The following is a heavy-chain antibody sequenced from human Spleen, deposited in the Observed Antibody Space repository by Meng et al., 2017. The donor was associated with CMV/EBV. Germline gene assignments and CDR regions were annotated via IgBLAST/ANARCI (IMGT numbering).Heavy chain of an antibody. V-gene: IGHV4-39*01. Sequence: SETLSLTCTVSGGSISSSNYYWGWIRQPPGKGLEWIGSIYYGGSTYYNPSLKSRVTISVDTSKNQFSLKLSSVTAADTAVYYCATRSPLSSSPAYSDYWGQGTLVTVSS. CDR2: IYYGGST. CDR3: ATRSPLSSSPAYSDY. CDR1: GGSISSSNYY. J-gene: IGHJ4*02. D-gene: IGHD6-6*01.